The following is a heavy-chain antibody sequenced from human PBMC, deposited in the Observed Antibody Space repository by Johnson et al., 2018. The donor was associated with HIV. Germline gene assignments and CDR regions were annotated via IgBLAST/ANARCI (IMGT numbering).Heavy chain of an antibody. Sequence: QVQLVESGGGVVKPGGSLRLSCAASGFTFSDYYMSWIRQAPGKGLEWVSYISRSGSTIYYADSVKGRFTISRDNAKNSLYLQMNSLRAEDTAVYYCTTGTGTTTLYAFDIWGQGTMVTVSS. J-gene: IGHJ3*02. CDR2: ISRSGSTI. D-gene: IGHD1-7*01. CDR3: TTGTGTTTLYAFDI. CDR1: GFTFSDYY. V-gene: IGHV3-11*04.